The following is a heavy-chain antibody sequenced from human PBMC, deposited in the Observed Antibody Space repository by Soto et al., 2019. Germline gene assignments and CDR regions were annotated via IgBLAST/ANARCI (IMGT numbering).Heavy chain of an antibody. CDR1: GFTFSSYS. CDR3: ARKDFWRGTNAFDM. Sequence: EVQLVESGGGLVQPGGSLRLSCAASGFTFSSYSMNWVRQAPGKGLEWVSYISSSSSTIYYADSVKGRFTISRDNAKNSLDLQMNSLRDEDKAVYYCARKDFWRGTNAFDMWGQGTMVTVST. CDR2: ISSSSSTI. D-gene: IGHD3-3*01. J-gene: IGHJ3*02. V-gene: IGHV3-48*02.